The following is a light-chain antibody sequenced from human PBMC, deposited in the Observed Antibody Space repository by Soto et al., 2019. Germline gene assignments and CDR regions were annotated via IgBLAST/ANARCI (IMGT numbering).Light chain of an antibody. CDR1: SNDVGGYDL. V-gene: IGLV2-23*02. CDR3: CSFAGGATFV. CDR2: EAT. Sequence: QSALTQPASVSGSPGQPITISCTGTSNDVGGYDLVSWYQHHPGKAPKLMIYEATKRPSGVSDRFSGSKSGNTASLTISALQAEDEADYSCCSFAGGATFVFGGGTQLTVL. J-gene: IGLJ2*01.